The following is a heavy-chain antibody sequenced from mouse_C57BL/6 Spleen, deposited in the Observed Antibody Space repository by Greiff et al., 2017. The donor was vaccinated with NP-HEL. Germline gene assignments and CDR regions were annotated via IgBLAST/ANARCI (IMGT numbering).Heavy chain of an antibody. CDR3: ARFTTVVATYYFDY. Sequence: QVHVKQPGAELVRPGSSVKLSCKASGYTFTSYWMHWVKQRPIQGLEWIGNIDTSDSETHYNQKFKDKATLTVDKSSSTAYMQLSSLTSEDSAVYYCARFTTVVATYYFDYWGQGTTLTVSS. CDR1: GYTFTSYW. J-gene: IGHJ2*01. V-gene: IGHV1-52*01. D-gene: IGHD1-1*01. CDR2: IDTSDSET.